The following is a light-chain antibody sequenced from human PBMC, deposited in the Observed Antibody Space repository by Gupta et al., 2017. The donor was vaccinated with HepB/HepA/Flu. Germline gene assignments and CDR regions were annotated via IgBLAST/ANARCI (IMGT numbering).Light chain of an antibody. V-gene: IGKV3-20*01. CDR3: HQYSSSSRT. CDR1: QNVSSYY. CDR2: GAS. Sequence: EIVLTQSPGTLSLSPGERATLSCRASQNVSSYYLAWYQQKPGQAPRLLLYGASSRATGIPDRFSGSGSGTDFILIISRLEPEDFAVYYCHQYSSSSRTFGQGTRLEIK. J-gene: IGKJ5*01.